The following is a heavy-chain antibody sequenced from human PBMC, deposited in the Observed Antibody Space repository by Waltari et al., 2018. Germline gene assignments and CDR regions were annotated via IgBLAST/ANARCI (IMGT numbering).Heavy chain of an antibody. D-gene: IGHD5-18*01. CDR2: IWYDGSNK. V-gene: IGHV3-33*01. J-gene: IGHJ4*02. CDR3: ARPPYSYGYFDY. CDR1: GFTFRSYG. Sequence: GGGVVQPGRSLRLSCSGSGFTFRSYGLPWVRQAPGKGLEWVAVIWYDGSNKYYADSVKGRFTISRDNSKNTLYLQMNSLRAEDTAVYYCARPPYSYGYFDYWGQGTLVTVSS.